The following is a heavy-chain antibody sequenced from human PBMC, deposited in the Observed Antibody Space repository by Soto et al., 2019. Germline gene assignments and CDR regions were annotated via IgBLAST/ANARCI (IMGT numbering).Heavy chain of an antibody. CDR2: ISYDGSNK. CDR1: GFTFSSYG. V-gene: IGHV3-30*18. D-gene: IGHD6-6*01. CDR3: AKDRRSIAARLSWYFDL. Sequence: GGSLRLSCAASGFTFSSYGMHWVRQAPGKGLEWVAVISYDGSNKYYADSVKGRFTISRDNSKNTLYLQMNSLRAEDTAVYYCAKDRRSIAARLSWYFDLWGRGTLVTVSS. J-gene: IGHJ2*01.